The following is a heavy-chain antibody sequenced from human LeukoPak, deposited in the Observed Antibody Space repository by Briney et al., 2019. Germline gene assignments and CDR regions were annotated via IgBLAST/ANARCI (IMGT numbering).Heavy chain of an antibody. D-gene: IGHD3-3*01. Sequence: SETLSLTCTVSGGSVSSGSYYWSWIRQPPGKGLEWIGYIYYSGSTNYNPSLKSRVTISVDTSKNQFSLKLSSVTAADTAVYYCASGVRFLEWLPAGGLDPWGQGTLVTVSS. J-gene: IGHJ5*02. CDR2: IYYSGST. CDR3: ASGVRFLEWLPAGGLDP. CDR1: GGSVSSGSYY. V-gene: IGHV4-61*01.